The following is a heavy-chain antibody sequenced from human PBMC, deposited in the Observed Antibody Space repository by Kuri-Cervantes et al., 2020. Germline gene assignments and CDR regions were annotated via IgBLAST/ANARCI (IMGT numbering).Heavy chain of an antibody. CDR1: GYTFTSYG. Sequence: ASVKVSCKASGYTFTSYGISWVRQAPGQGLEWMGWINPNSGGTNYAQKFQGRVTMTRDTSISTAYMELSRLRSDDTAVYYCARVYSYGYDWFDPWGQGTLVTVSS. J-gene: IGHJ5*02. CDR2: INPNSGGT. V-gene: IGHV1-2*02. CDR3: ARVYSYGYDWFDP. D-gene: IGHD5-18*01.